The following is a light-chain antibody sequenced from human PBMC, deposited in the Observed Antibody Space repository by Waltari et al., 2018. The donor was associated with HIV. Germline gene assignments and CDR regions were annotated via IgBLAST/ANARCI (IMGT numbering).Light chain of an antibody. Sequence: QSALTQPPSASGSLGQSVTISCTGSSSDIGAYDSVSWFQQHPNNAPKLLLYEVSKRPSGFPDRFSGSRSGETAFLSVSGLQPDDTATYFCSSYGDNIRVLFGGGTNLTVL. CDR2: EVS. V-gene: IGLV2-8*01. CDR3: SSYGDNIRVL. CDR1: SSDIGAYDS. J-gene: IGLJ2*01.